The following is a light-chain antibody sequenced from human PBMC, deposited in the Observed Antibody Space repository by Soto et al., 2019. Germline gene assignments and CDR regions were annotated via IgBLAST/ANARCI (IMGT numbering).Light chain of an antibody. CDR1: SSDVGAYDY. J-gene: IGLJ1*01. V-gene: IGLV2-14*03. CDR3: SSFTTSTPYV. CDR2: DVS. Sequence: QSALTQPASVSGSPGQSITISCTGTSSDVGAYDYVSWYQQHPGEVPKLMIFDVSDRPSGVSHRFSGSKSGNTASLTISGLHADDDAYYYCSSFTTSTPYVFGTGTKLTVL.